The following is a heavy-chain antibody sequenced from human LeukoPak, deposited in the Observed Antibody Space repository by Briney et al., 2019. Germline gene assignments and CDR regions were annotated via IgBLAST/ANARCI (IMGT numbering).Heavy chain of an antibody. CDR1: GGSISSYY. Sequence: RPSETLSLTCTVSGGSISSYYWSWIRQPPGKGLEWIGEINHSGSTNYNPSLKSRVTISVDTSKNQFSLKLSSVTAADTAVYYCARGGPTYYDFWSGYRIDYWGQGTLVTVSS. CDR3: ARGGPTYYDFWSGYRIDY. J-gene: IGHJ4*02. V-gene: IGHV4-34*01. D-gene: IGHD3-3*01. CDR2: INHSGST.